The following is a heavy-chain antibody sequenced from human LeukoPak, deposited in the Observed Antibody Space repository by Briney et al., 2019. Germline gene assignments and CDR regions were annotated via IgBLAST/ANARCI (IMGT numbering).Heavy chain of an antibody. CDR2: ISYDGSSK. CDR1: GFTFSTYA. J-gene: IGHJ3*02. D-gene: IGHD2-15*01. Sequence: GGSLRLSCAASGFTFSTYAIHWVRQAPGKGLEWVAVISYDGSSKYYADSVKGRFTISRDNSKNTLYLQMNSLRTEDTALYYCARGYSRAAFDIWGQGTMVTVSS. V-gene: IGHV3-30-3*01. CDR3: ARGYSRAAFDI.